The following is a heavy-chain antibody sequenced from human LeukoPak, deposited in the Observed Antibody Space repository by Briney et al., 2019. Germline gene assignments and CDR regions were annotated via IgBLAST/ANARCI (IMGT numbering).Heavy chain of an antibody. CDR2: LSGSGGDT. CDR3: AKDPYGTRYFDY. Sequence: GASLRLSCAASGFTFNKYAMSWVRQAPGKGLEWVSSLSGSGGDTYYAESVEGRFTISRDNSKNTVYLEMNSLRAEDTAVYYCAKDPYGTRYFDYWGQGTLVTVSS. V-gene: IGHV3-23*01. D-gene: IGHD2-2*01. CDR1: GFTFNKYA. J-gene: IGHJ4*02.